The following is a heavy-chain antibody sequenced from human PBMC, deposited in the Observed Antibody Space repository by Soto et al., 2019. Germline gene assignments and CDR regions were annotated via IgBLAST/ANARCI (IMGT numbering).Heavy chain of an antibody. CDR1: GFAFSACG. Sequence: QVQLVESGGGVVQPGRSLRLSCAASGFAFSACGMHWVRQAPGKGLEWVAVISYDGINKYYTDSVKGRFTISRDNSKNMLYLQMNSLRPEDTAVYYSAKDSDSGHFDYWGQGTLLTVSS. V-gene: IGHV3-30*18. D-gene: IGHD6-19*01. CDR3: AKDSDSGHFDY. CDR2: ISYDGINK. J-gene: IGHJ4*02.